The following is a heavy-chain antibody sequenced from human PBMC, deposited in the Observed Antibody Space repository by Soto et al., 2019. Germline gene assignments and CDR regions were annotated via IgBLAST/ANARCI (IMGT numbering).Heavy chain of an antibody. CDR3: ARAMGEYQWVVNDFDD. CDR2: LYSGGNT. D-gene: IGHD6-19*01. CDR1: GFSVRSNY. Sequence: EVQLVESGGGLIQPGGSLRLSCAASGFSVRSNYMIWIRQAPGKGLEWVSILYSGGNTDYADSVKGRFTISRDNSNNSLHLQMNSLRGEDTAMYYCARAMGEYQWVVNDFDDWGLGTLVTVSS. V-gene: IGHV3-53*01. J-gene: IGHJ4*02.